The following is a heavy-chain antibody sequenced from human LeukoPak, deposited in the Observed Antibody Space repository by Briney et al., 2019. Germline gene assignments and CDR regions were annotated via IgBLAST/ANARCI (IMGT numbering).Heavy chain of an antibody. V-gene: IGHV4-59*01. CDR3: ARTKAVAGTYYFDY. D-gene: IGHD6-19*01. Sequence: SEILSLTCTVSSGSISTYYWSWIRQPPGRGLEWIGYIYYSGSTNYNPSLKSRVTISVDTSKNQFSLKLTSVTAADTAVYYCARTKAVAGTYYFDYWGQGTLVTVS. CDR1: SGSISTYY. J-gene: IGHJ4*02. CDR2: IYYSGST.